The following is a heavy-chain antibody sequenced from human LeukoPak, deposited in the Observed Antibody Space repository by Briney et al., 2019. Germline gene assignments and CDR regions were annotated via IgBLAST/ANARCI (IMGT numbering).Heavy chain of an antibody. Sequence: SETLSLTCAVYGGSFSGYYWSWIRQPPGKGLEWIGEINHSGSTNYNPSLKSRVTISVDTSKNQFSLKLSSVTAADTAVYYCARGVVTPGKAFDIWGQGTMVTVSS. D-gene: IGHD4-23*01. V-gene: IGHV4-34*01. CDR2: INHSGST. J-gene: IGHJ3*02. CDR3: ARGVVTPGKAFDI. CDR1: GGSFSGYY.